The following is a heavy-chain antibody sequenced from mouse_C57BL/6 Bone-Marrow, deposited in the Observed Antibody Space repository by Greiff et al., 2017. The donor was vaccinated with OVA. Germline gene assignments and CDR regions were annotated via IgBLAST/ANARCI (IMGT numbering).Heavy chain of an antibody. CDR2: IYPGSGST. CDR3: ALWDVGYCDY. J-gene: IGHJ2*01. D-gene: IGHD4-1*01. CDR1: GYTFTSYW. Sequence: QVQLQQPGAELVKPGASVKMSCQASGYTFTSYWITWVKQRPGQGLEWIGDIYPGSGSTNYNEKFKSQATLTVDTSSSTAYMQRSSLTSDDSAVYYCALWDVGYCDYWGQGTTLTVSS. V-gene: IGHV1-55*01.